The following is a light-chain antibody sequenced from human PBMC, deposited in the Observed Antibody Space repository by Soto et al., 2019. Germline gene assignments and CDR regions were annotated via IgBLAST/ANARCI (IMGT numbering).Light chain of an antibody. CDR1: QSVRSSS. CDR3: QQYGNSPLT. V-gene: IGKV3-20*01. J-gene: IGKJ4*01. Sequence: EIVLTQSPGTLSLSPAERVTISCRASQSVRSSSLAWYQQRPGQAPRLLISGASSRATGIPDRFSGSGSGTDFTITISRLEPEDFAVYYCQQYGNSPLTFGGGTKVDIK. CDR2: GAS.